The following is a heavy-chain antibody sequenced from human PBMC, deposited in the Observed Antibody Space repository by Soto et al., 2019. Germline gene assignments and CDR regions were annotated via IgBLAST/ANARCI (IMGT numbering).Heavy chain of an antibody. V-gene: IGHV1-18*04. CDR3: GRGLGGGGYYFDY. J-gene: IGHJ4*02. Sequence: QGHLVQSGVEVKEPGASVRVSCKASGYSFINYGIGWVRQAPGQGLEWMGWITVNSGNTDYPQKFQGRVTMTTDTSTSTAYMEWRSLTSDETAVYYCGRGLGGGGYYFDYWGPGTLVTVSS. CDR1: GYSFINYG. D-gene: IGHD3-16*01. CDR2: ITVNSGNT.